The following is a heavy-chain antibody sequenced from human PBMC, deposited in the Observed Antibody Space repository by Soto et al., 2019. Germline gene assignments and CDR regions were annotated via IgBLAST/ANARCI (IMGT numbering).Heavy chain of an antibody. CDR2: IFYSGST. D-gene: IGHD3-22*01. V-gene: IGHV4-39*01. CDR3: ARTPDSSDYYFDY. J-gene: IGHJ4*02. CDR1: GGSITNSGYY. Sequence: QLQLQESGPGLVKPSETLSLTCTVSGGSITNSGYYWGWVRQPPGKGLEWIGSIFYSGSTHYKPSLQSRVTISGDTSKNQFSLKLSSVTAADTAVYYCARTPDSSDYYFDYWGQGTLVTVSS.